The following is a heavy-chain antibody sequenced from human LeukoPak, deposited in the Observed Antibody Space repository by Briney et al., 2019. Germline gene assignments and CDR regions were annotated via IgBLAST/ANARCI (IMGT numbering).Heavy chain of an antibody. CDR3: ARLFVWPGGGSWFDP. D-gene: IGHD2-8*02. V-gene: IGHV4-39*01. Sequence: SETLPLTCTVSGGSISSSSYYWGWIRQPPGKGLEWIGSIYYSGSTYYNPSLKSRVTISVDTSKNQFSLKLSSVTAADTAVYYCARLFVWPGGGSWFDPWGQGTLVTVSS. J-gene: IGHJ5*02. CDR2: IYYSGST. CDR1: GGSISSSSYY.